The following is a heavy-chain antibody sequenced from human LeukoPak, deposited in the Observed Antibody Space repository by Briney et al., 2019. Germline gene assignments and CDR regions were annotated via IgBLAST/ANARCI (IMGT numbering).Heavy chain of an antibody. CDR2: ISYDGSNK. CDR3: ARVNSWGWFDP. J-gene: IGHJ5*02. Sequence: PGGSLRLSCAASGFTFSSYAMHWVRQAPGKGLEWVAVISYDGSNKYYADSVKGRFTISRDNSKNTLYLQMNSLRAEDTAVYYCARVNSWGWFDPWGQGTLVTVSS. V-gene: IGHV3-30*04. D-gene: IGHD3-16*01. CDR1: GFTFSSYA.